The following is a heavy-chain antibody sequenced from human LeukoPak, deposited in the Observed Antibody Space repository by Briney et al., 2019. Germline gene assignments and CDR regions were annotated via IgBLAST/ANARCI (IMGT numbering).Heavy chain of an antibody. D-gene: IGHD3-22*01. CDR2: IIPIFGTA. CDR1: GGTFSSYA. V-gene: IGHV1-69*05. CDR3: ARDSLGGYSYYFDY. J-gene: IGHJ4*02. Sequence: ASVKVSCKASGGTFSSYAISWVRQAPGQGLEWMGGIIPIFGTANYAQKLQGRVTMTTDTSTSTAYMELRSLRSDDTAVYYCARDSLGGYSYYFDYWGQGTLVTVSS.